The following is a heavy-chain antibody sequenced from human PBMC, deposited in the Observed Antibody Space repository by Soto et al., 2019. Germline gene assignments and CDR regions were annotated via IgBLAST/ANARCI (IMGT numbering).Heavy chain of an antibody. J-gene: IGHJ3*02. V-gene: IGHV3-30-3*01. CDR3: VREGQSGRSDGFDI. CDR2: ISYDGNSE. Sequence: QMQLVESGGGVVQPGRSLRLSCAASGFIFSAYTMHWVRQVPGKGLEWVAVISYDGNSEYFTDSVKGRLTISRDNSKSTLYLQMNSLRAENSALYYCVREGQSGRSDGFDIWGRGTMVTVSS. D-gene: IGHD1-26*01. CDR1: GFIFSAYT.